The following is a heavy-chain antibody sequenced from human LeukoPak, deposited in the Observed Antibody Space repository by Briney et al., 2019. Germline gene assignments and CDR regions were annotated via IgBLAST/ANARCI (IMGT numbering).Heavy chain of an antibody. Sequence: GGSLRLSCAASGFTFYNYAMSWVRQAPGKGLEWVSSITGSSTYIYYAASVKGRFTISRDNAKNSVYLQMKSLRAEDTAVYYCARVASNPPYYYYGMDVWGQGTTVTVSS. CDR3: ARVASNPPYYYYGMDV. CDR1: GFTFYNYA. J-gene: IGHJ6*02. CDR2: ITGSSTYI. V-gene: IGHV3-21*01. D-gene: IGHD2-2*01.